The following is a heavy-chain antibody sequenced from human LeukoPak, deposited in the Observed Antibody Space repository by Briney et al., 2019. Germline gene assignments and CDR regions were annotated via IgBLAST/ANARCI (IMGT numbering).Heavy chain of an antibody. V-gene: IGHV1-18*01. CDR1: GYTLSRYG. J-gene: IGHJ6*02. CDR3: ARVQSAYYYYYGMDV. CDR2: SSAYNENT. Sequence: ASVKVSCNASGYTLSRYGISWVRQAPGQGLEWMGWSSAYNENTNSALKVQGRVTMTTDTSTSTAYMELRSLRSDDTAVYYCARVQSAYYYYYGMDVWGQGTTVTVSS.